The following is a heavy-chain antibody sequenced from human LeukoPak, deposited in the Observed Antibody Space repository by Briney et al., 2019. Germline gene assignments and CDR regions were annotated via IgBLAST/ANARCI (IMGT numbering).Heavy chain of an antibody. CDR1: GGTFSSYA. D-gene: IGHD2-21*02. CDR2: IIPILGIA. J-gene: IGHJ4*02. V-gene: IGHV1-69*04. CDR3: AKRDRPCSGDCSAPYYFDY. Sequence: ASVKVSCKASGGTFSSYAISWVRQAPGQGLEWTGRIIPILGIANYAQKFQGRVTITADKSTSTAYMELSSLRSEDTAMYYCAKRDRPCSGDCSAPYYFDYWGQGTLVTVSS.